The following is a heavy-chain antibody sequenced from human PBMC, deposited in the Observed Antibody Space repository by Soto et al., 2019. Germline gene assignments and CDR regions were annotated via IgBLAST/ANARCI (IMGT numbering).Heavy chain of an antibody. V-gene: IGHV4-31*03. Sequence: QVQLQEAGPGLVKPSQTLSLTCTVSGRSISSGGYYWSWIRQNPGKGLEWIGYVYYSGTSYYNPSLKSRVAISVGTSKNHFSLNLSSVSASDTAVYYCARHYGDRAGYFDYWGQGTLVTASS. J-gene: IGHJ4*02. CDR1: GRSISSGGYY. CDR2: VYYSGTS. D-gene: IGHD4-17*01. CDR3: ARHYGDRAGYFDY.